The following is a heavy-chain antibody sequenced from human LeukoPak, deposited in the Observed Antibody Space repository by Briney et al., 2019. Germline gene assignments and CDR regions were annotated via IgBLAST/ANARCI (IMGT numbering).Heavy chain of an antibody. V-gene: IGHV4-34*01. J-gene: IGHJ3*02. Sequence: SETLSLTCAVYGGSFSGYYWSWLRQPPGKGLEWIGEINHSGSTNYNPSLKSRVTISVDTSKNQFSLKLSSVTAADTAVYYCARGLEKWELLLALAFDIWGQGTMVTVSS. CDR1: GGSFSGYY. CDR2: INHSGST. D-gene: IGHD1-26*01. CDR3: ARGLEKWELLLALAFDI.